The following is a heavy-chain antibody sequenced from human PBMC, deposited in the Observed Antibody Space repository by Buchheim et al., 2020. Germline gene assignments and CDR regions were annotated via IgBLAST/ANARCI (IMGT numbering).Heavy chain of an antibody. CDR2: ISYDGNNK. V-gene: IGHV3-30*18. J-gene: IGHJ6*02. CDR3: AKDWANSGMDV. CDR1: GFTFRTYG. D-gene: IGHD3-16*01. Sequence: QVPLVESGGGVVQPGRSLRLSCVVSGFTFRTYGMYWVRQAPGKGLEWLAVISYDGNNKYYADSVKGRFTISRDNSKNTLYLQIHSLRADDTAVYYCAKDWANSGMDVWGQGTT.